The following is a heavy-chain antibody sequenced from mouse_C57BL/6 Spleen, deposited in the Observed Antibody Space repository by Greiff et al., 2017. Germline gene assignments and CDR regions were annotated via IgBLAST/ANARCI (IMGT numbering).Heavy chain of an antibody. CDR2: IDPNCGGT. J-gene: IGHJ4*01. CDR1: GYTFTSYW. Sequence: QVQLQQPGAELVKPGASVQLSCKASGYTFTSYWMNWVKQRPGKGLEWIGRIDPNCGGTKYNQKFKGKATMTVDKSSSTAYMQLHNLTSEDSAVFYCSRIAYDYGGGMDYWGKGTSVTVSS. CDR3: SRIAYDYGGGMDY. V-gene: IGHV1-62-3*01. D-gene: IGHD1-1*01.